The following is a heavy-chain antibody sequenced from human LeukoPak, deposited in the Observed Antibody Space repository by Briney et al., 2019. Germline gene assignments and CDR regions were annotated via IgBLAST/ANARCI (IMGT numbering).Heavy chain of an antibody. CDR2: INHSGST. V-gene: IGHV4-34*01. CDR3: ARELPFDY. CDR1: GGSFNTYY. J-gene: IGHJ4*02. Sequence: SETLSLTCAVYGGSFNTYYWSWIRQPPGKGLEWIGEINHSGSTNYNPSLKSRFTISVDTSKNQFSLKLSSVTAADTAVYYCARELPFDYWGQGTLVTVSS. D-gene: IGHD2-15*01.